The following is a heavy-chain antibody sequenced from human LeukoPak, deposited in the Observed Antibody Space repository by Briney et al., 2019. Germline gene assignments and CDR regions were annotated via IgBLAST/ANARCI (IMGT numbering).Heavy chain of an antibody. CDR2: IYPGNSDI. CDR1: GYTFTNYW. J-gene: IGHJ4*02. Sequence: GESLKISCKGSGYTFTNYWIGWVRQMPGKGLEWMGIIYPGNSDIRYRPSFRGQVTISADKSISTVYLQWSSLKASDTALYYCMRQDVQMTHNYVDYWGRGTLVTVSS. V-gene: IGHV5-51*01. D-gene: IGHD2-21*02. CDR3: MRQDVQMTHNYVDY.